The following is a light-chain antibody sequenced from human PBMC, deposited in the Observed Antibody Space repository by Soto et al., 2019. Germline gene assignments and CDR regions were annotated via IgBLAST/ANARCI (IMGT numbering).Light chain of an antibody. Sequence: EIVMTQSPATLSVSPGERATLSCRASQSVSGNLAWYQQKPGQAPRILIYGASTRATGSPARFSGSGSGTKFTLTITSMQSEDFAVYYCQQYNDWPPLTFGGGTKVEIK. CDR1: QSVSGN. CDR2: GAS. V-gene: IGKV3-15*01. J-gene: IGKJ4*01. CDR3: QQYNDWPPLT.